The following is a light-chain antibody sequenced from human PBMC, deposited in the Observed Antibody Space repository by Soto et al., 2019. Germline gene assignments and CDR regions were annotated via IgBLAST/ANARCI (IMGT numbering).Light chain of an antibody. CDR2: DVS. Sequence: SALTQPASVSGSPGQSITISCTGTSSDVGHYNFVSWYQQHPATAPKLMIYDVSSRPSGVSNRFSGSKSGNTASLTISGLQPEDEADYYCGSYTTTSTLVVFGGGTKLTVL. CDR1: SSDVGHYNF. J-gene: IGLJ2*01. CDR3: GSYTTTSTLVV. V-gene: IGLV2-14*03.